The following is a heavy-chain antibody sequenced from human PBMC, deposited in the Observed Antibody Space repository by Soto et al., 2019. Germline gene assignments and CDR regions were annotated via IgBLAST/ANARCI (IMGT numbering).Heavy chain of an antibody. Sequence: EVQLLESGGGLVQPGGSPRLSCAASGFTFSSYAMSWVRQAPGKGLQWVSAIRGGGDSTYYADSVKGRFTISRDNSKNTLYLQMNSLRAEDTAVYYCAKEGPWREYDFWGQGTLVTVSS. CDR2: IRGGGDST. CDR1: GFTFSSYA. CDR3: AKEGPWREYDF. J-gene: IGHJ4*02. V-gene: IGHV3-23*01. D-gene: IGHD5-12*01.